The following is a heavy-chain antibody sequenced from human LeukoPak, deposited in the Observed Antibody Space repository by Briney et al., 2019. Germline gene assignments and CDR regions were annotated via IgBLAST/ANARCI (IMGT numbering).Heavy chain of an antibody. CDR3: ARSSYSSSSSV. Sequence: GGSLRLSCAASGFTFSSYPMTWVRQAPGKGLEWVASINSDGSEGYYADVVKGRFTISRDNAKNSLYLQINSLGAEDTAVYYCARSSYSSSSSVWGQGTMVTVSS. CDR2: INSDGSEG. V-gene: IGHV3-7*03. CDR1: GFTFSSYP. J-gene: IGHJ3*01. D-gene: IGHD6-6*01.